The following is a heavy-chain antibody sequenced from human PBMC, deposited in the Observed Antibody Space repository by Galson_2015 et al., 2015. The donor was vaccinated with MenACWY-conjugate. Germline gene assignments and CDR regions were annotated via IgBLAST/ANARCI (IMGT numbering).Heavy chain of an antibody. V-gene: IGHV3-48*01. J-gene: IGHJ4*02. Sequence: SLRLSCAASGFTFSSYSMNWVRQAPGKGLEWVSYISSSSSTIYYADSVKGRFTISRDNPKNTVYLQMDSLRAEDTAVYHCAKQLGYCSRGSCYFDWWGQGTLVTVSS. CDR1: GFTFSSYS. CDR2: ISSSSSTI. D-gene: IGHD2-2*01. CDR3: AKQLGYCSRGSCYFDW.